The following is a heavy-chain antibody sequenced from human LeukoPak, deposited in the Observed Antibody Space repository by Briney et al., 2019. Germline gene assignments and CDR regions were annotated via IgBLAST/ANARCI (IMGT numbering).Heavy chain of an antibody. CDR2: IYYSGST. V-gene: IGHV4-59*08. J-gene: IGHJ4*02. D-gene: IGHD5-12*01. Sequence: SETLSLTCTVSGGSIRSYYWSWIRQPPGKGLEWSGYIYYSGSTNYNTSLKSRVTISGDTSKKQFSLKLSSVTAADTAVYYCASGTWIGRFDYWGPGTLVTVSS. CDR1: GGSIRSYY. CDR3: ASGTWIGRFDY.